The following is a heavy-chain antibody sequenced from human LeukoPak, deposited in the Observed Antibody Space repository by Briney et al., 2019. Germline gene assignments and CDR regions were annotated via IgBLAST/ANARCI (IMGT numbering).Heavy chain of an antibody. J-gene: IGHJ4*02. CDR1: GFTFSSYW. V-gene: IGHV3-7*03. D-gene: IGHD4-17*01. CDR3: ARVGSSADGDHVGLGY. CDR2: IKQDGSEK. Sequence: GGSLRLSCAASGFTFSSYWMSWVRQAPGKGLEWVANIKQDGSEKYYVDSVKGRFTISRDNAKNSLYLQMNSLRAEDTAVYYCARVGSSADGDHVGLGYWGQGTLVTVSS.